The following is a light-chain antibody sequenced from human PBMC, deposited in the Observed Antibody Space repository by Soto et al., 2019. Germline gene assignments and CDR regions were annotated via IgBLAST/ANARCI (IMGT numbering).Light chain of an antibody. V-gene: IGKV3-11*01. CDR2: DTS. CDR1: QGIGDT. CDR3: QQRSNWPPLT. J-gene: IGKJ4*01. Sequence: VMTQSPATLSVSPGERATLSCWASQGIGDTLAWYQHKPGQTPRLLIYDTSTRATGVPTRFSGSGSGTDFTLTISSLEPEDFAVYYCQQRSNWPPLTFGAGTKVDIK.